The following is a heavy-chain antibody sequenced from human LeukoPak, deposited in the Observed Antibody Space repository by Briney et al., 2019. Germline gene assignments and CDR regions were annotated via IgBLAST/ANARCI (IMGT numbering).Heavy chain of an antibody. Sequence: GGSLRLSCAASGFTFTTYAMSWVRQAPGKGLEWVSTISGSGGSTDYADSVKGRFTISRDNSKNTLYLQMNSLRVEDTAVYYCAKEIAFCTSNTCYNPNDYWGQGPLVTVSS. CDR2: ISGSGGST. CDR3: AKEIAFCTSNTCYNPNDY. V-gene: IGHV3-23*01. J-gene: IGHJ4*02. D-gene: IGHD2-2*02. CDR1: GFTFTTYA.